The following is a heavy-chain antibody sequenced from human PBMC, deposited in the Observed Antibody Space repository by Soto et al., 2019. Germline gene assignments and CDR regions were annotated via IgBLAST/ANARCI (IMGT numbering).Heavy chain of an antibody. J-gene: IGHJ6*02. CDR2: IVVGSGNT. D-gene: IGHD3-22*01. CDR1: GFTFTSSA. CDR3: AAPTYYYDSSGPPNKYYYYYYGMDV. Sequence: ASVKVSCKASGFTFTSSAVQWVRQARGQRLEWIGWIVVGSGNTNYAQKFQERVTITRDMSTSTAYMELSSLRSEDTAVYYCAAPTYYYDSSGPPNKYYYYYYGMDVWGQGTTVTVS. V-gene: IGHV1-58*01.